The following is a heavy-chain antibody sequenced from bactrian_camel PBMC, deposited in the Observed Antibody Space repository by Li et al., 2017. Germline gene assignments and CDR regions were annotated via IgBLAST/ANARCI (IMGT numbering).Heavy chain of an antibody. CDR2: IDSGGST. Sequence: HVQLVESGGGSVQAGGSLRLSCAASGYTYSSYCIGWFRQAPGKEREGVAAIDSGGSTSYADSLKGRFSISKDNARNWLDLQMDSLEPGDTARYYCAADRRRHGPPSLRPGDYSVWGQG. D-gene: IGHD2*01. CDR1: GYTYSSYC. J-gene: IGHJ4*01. V-gene: IGHV3S53*01. CDR3: AADRRRHGPPSLRPGDYSV.